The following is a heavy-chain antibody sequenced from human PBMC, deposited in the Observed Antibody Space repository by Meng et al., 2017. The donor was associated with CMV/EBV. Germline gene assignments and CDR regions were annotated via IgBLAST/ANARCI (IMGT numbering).Heavy chain of an antibody. D-gene: IGHD2-2*01. V-gene: IGHV3-30*02. Sequence: GESLKISCAASGFPFSSYGMHWVRQAPGKGLEWVAFIRYDGSNKYYADSVKGRFTISRDNSKNTLYLQMNSLRAEDTAVYYCAKHHGYCSSTSRRSFDYWGQGTLVTVSS. CDR3: AKHHGYCSSTSRRSFDY. CDR1: GFPFSSYG. J-gene: IGHJ4*02. CDR2: IRYDGSNK.